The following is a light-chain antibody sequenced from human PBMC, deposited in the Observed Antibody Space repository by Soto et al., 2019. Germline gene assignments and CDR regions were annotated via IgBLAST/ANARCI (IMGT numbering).Light chain of an antibody. V-gene: IGKV1-39*01. CDR3: QPSQGIPYT. CDR2: AAS. CDR1: QTISTY. Sequence: DIQMTQSPSSLSASVGDRVTITCRASQTISTYLNWYQQEPGKAPKLLIYAASSLQSGVLSRFSGSGSETDFTLTISSLQPEDFAAYYCQPSQGIPYTFGQGTKLEIK. J-gene: IGKJ2*01.